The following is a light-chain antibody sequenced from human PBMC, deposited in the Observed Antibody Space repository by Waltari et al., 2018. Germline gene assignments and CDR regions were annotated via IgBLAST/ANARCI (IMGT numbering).Light chain of an antibody. CDR2: DVT. CDR3: GAYEGRDSWV. Sequence: QSALTQPASVSGSPGQSITISCTGSSSDVGSYNLVSWYQQHPGKAPKLMIYDVTKRASGIADRFSDSKTDNTASLTVSGLQAEDEADYYCGAYEGRDSWVFGGGTKLTVL. V-gene: IGLV2-23*02. J-gene: IGLJ3*02. CDR1: SSDVGSYNL.